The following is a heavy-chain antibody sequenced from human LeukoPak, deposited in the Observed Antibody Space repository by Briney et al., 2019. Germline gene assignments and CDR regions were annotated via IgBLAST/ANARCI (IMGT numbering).Heavy chain of an antibody. CDR3: AKDFLIDPL. CDR1: GFTFSSSG. D-gene: IGHD2-21*01. Sequence: GGSLRLSCTASGFTFSSSGMNWVRQAPGKGLEWVSFTGTNSRTTYYGDSVKGRFTISRDNAKNSLYLQMDSLRAEDTAVYYCAKDFLIDPLWGQGTLVTVSS. J-gene: IGHJ4*02. CDR2: TGTNSRTT. V-gene: IGHV3-48*01.